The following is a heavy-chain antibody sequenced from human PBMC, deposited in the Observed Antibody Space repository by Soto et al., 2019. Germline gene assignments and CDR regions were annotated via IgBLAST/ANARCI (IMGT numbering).Heavy chain of an antibody. CDR3: ARTFDYYGMDV. Sequence: SETLSLTCAVSGYSIASGYYWARIRQSPGKGLEWIGSIYHAGSVYYNPSLNGRVALAMDTSKNHFSLKLTSVTAADPAVDYCARTFDYYGMDVWGQVATVTVSS. V-gene: IGHV4-38-2*01. CDR2: IYHAGSV. J-gene: IGHJ6*02. CDR1: GYSIASGYY.